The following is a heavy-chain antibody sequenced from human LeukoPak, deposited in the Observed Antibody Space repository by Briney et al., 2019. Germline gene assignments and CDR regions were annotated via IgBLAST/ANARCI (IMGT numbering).Heavy chain of an antibody. V-gene: IGHV4-4*07. D-gene: IGHD6-19*01. CDR2: IYDSGST. CDR1: GGSISSYY. Sequence: ASETLSLTCTVSGGSISSYYWNWIRQPAGKGLEWIGRIYDSGSTHYNPSLKSRVTISVDKSKNQFSLKLTSVTAADTAVYYCARGEGSGWDYFDSWGQGTLVTVSS. CDR3: ARGEGSGWDYFDS. J-gene: IGHJ4*02.